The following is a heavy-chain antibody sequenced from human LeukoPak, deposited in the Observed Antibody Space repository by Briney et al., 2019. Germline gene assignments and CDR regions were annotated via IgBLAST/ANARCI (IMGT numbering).Heavy chain of an antibody. Sequence: ASVKVSCKVSGYTLTELSMHWVRQAPGKGLEWMGGFDPEDGETIYAQKFQGRVTMTEDTSTDTAYMELSSLRSDDTAVYYCARSEYSSSELDYWGQGTLVTVSS. J-gene: IGHJ4*02. V-gene: IGHV1-24*01. CDR1: GYTLTELS. CDR2: FDPEDGET. CDR3: ARSEYSSSELDY. D-gene: IGHD6-6*01.